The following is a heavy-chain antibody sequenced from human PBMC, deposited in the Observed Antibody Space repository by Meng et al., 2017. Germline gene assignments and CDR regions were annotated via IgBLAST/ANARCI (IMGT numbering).Heavy chain of an antibody. Sequence: QVLLVESGGGVVQPGRSLGLSCAASGVTFSSYGMHWVRQAPGKGLEWVAVISYDGSNKYYADSVKGRFTISRDNSKNTLYLQMNSLRAEDTAVYYCARDAYCSGGSCHGNWFDPWGQGTLVTVSS. CDR1: GVTFSSYG. J-gene: IGHJ5*02. CDR3: ARDAYCSGGSCHGNWFDP. D-gene: IGHD2-15*01. V-gene: IGHV3-30*19. CDR2: ISYDGSNK.